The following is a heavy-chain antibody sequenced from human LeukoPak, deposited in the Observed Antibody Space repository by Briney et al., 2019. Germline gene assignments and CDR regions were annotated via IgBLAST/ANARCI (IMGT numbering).Heavy chain of an antibody. V-gene: IGHV4-30-2*01. CDR1: GGSISSGGYY. J-gene: IGHJ5*02. CDR3: SRDPTGSRWFEP. CDR2: IYHSGST. Sequence: SETLSLTCTVAGGSISSGGYYWSCIRQPPGKGLEWIGYIYHSGSTYYNPSLKSRVTISVDRSKNQFSLKLSSVTAADTAVYYCSRDPTGSRWFEPWGQGTLVTVSS.